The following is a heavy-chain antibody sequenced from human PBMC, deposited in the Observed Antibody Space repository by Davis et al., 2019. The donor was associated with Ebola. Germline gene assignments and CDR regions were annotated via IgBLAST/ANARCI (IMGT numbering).Heavy chain of an antibody. CDR2: ISAYNGNT. D-gene: IGHD2-2*01. J-gene: IGHJ6*02. V-gene: IGHV1-18*01. CDR3: ARASDCSSTSCFYYYYYGMDV. Sequence: ASVKVSCKASGYTFTSYGISWVRQAPGQGLEWMGWISAYNGNTNYAQKLQGRVTMTTDTSTSTAYMELSSLRSEDTAVYYCARASDCSSTSCFYYYYYGMDVWGQGTTVTVSS. CDR1: GYTFTSYG.